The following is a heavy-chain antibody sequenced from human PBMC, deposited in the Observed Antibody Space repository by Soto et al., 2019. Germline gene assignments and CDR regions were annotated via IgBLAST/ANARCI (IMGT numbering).Heavy chain of an antibody. J-gene: IGHJ6*02. V-gene: IGHV1-69*06. CDR1: GGTFSSYA. D-gene: IGHD1-26*01. CDR2: IIPIFGTA. CDR3: ARGFVGGSYYSYYYYGMDV. Sequence: GASVKVSCKASGGTFSSYAISWVRQAPGQGLEWMGGIIPIFGTANYAQKFQGRVTITADKSTSTAYMELSSLRSEDTAVYYCARGFVGGSYYSYYYYGMDVWGQETTVTVS.